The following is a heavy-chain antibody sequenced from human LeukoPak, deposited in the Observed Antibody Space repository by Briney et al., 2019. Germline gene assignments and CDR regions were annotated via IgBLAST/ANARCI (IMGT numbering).Heavy chain of an antibody. J-gene: IGHJ5*02. CDR3: ARGIAAAGTRFDP. V-gene: IGHV4-34*01. CDR1: GGSFSGYY. D-gene: IGHD6-13*01. Sequence: SETLSLTCAVYGGSFSGYYWSWIRQPPGKGLEWIGEINHSGSTNYNPSLKSRVTISVDTSKNQSSLKLSSVTAADTAVYYCARGIAAAGTRFDPWGQGTLVTVSS. CDR2: INHSGST.